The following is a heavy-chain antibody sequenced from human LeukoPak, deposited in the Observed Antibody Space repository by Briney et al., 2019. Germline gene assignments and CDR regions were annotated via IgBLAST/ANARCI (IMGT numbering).Heavy chain of an antibody. CDR1: GFTFSSYA. D-gene: IGHD1-14*01. J-gene: IGHJ6*03. V-gene: IGHV3-23*01. CDR3: AKGHRSFYYYYYMDV. Sequence: PGGSLRLSCAASGFTFSSYAMSWVRQAPGKGLEWVSAISGSGGSTYYADSVKGRFTISRDNSKNTLYLQMNSLRAEDTAVYYCAKGHRSFYYYYYMDVWGKGTTVTVSS. CDR2: ISGSGGST.